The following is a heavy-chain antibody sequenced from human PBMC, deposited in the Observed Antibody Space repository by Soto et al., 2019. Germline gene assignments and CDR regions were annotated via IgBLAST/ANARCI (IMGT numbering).Heavy chain of an antibody. J-gene: IGHJ4*02. CDR1: GGSISSGGYY. D-gene: IGHD3-9*01. V-gene: IGHV4-31*03. Sequence: PSETLSLTCTVSGGSISSGGYYWSWIRQHPGKGLEWIGYIYYSGSTYYNPSLKSRVTISVDTSKNQFSLKLSSVTAADTAVYYCARAGYDILTGYWDPFDYWGQGTLVTVSS. CDR3: ARAGYDILTGYWDPFDY. CDR2: IYYSGST.